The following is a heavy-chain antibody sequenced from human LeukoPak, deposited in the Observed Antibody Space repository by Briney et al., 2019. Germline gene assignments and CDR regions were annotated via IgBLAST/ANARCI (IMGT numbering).Heavy chain of an antibody. V-gene: IGHV4-61*08. CDR1: GGSISSGGYY. J-gene: IGHJ4*02. D-gene: IGHD3-22*01. CDR3: ARHDYYDSSYFDY. Sequence: SETLSLTCTVSGGSISSGGYYWSWIRQPPGKGLEWIGYIYYSGSTNYNPSLKSRVTISVDTSKNQFSLKLSSVTAADTAVYYCARHDYYDSSYFDYWGQGTLVTVSS. CDR2: IYYSGST.